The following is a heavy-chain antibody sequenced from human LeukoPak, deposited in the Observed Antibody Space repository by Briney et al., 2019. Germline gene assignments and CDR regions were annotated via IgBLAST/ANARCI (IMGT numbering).Heavy chain of an antibody. CDR2: IYYGGGP. Sequence: SETLSLTCTVSNGSISTGRHFWAWIRQPPGKGLEWIGTIYYGGGPYYNPSLKSRLTMSLDTSKSQFSLKLTSVTAADTAVYFCVRQGIESLPYYYYYMDVWGKGTTVTVSS. J-gene: IGHJ6*03. V-gene: IGHV4-39*01. CDR3: VRQGIESLPYYYYYMDV. D-gene: IGHD6-13*01. CDR1: NGSISTGRHF.